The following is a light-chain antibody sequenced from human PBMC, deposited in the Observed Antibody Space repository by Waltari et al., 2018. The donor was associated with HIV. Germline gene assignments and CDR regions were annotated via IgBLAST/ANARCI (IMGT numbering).Light chain of an antibody. CDR3: AAWDDSLRGV. CDR2: RNN. V-gene: IGLV1-47*01. Sequence: QSVLTQPPSASGTPGQRVTISCSGSSSNIESNYVCWYQQLPGTAPKLLSFRNNHRPSGVPYRFSCSRSGTSASLAIRGLRSEDEAEYYCAAWDDSLRGVFGGGTKLTVL. J-gene: IGLJ2*01. CDR1: SSNIESNY.